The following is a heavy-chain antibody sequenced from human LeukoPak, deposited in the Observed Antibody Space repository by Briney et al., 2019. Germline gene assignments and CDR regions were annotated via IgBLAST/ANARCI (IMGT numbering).Heavy chain of an antibody. D-gene: IGHD6-19*01. CDR3: AKPLYNSGWYGGGDY. J-gene: IGHJ4*02. CDR2: ISGSGGST. V-gene: IGHV3-23*01. CDR1: GFTFSSHG. Sequence: PGGSLRLSCAASGFTFSSHGMSWVRQTPGKGLEWVSAISGSGGSTYYADSVKGRFTISRDNSKNTLYLQMDSLRAEDTAVYYCAKPLYNSGWYGGGDYWGQGVLVTVSS.